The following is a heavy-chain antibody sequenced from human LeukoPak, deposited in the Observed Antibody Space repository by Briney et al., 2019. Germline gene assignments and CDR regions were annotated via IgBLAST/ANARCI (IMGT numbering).Heavy chain of an antibody. V-gene: IGHV1-2*02. D-gene: IGHD3-16*01. CDR1: GYTFTSYD. J-gene: IGHJ4*02. Sequence: ASVKVSCKASGYTFTSYDINWVRQATGQGLEWMGWMNPNSGGTNYAQKFQGRVTMTRDTSISTAYMELSRLRSDDTAVYYCAREDLGELTLDYWGQGTLVTVSS. CDR2: MNPNSGGT. CDR3: AREDLGELTLDY.